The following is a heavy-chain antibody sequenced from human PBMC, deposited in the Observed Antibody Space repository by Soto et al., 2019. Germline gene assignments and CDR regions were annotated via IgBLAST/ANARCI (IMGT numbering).Heavy chain of an antibody. CDR3: ASVHHYGGKGWFDP. CDR2: IYYSGST. Sequence: AATLSVSSDAGGGSVSSRRYEGGWVGKASGKGLEWIGRIYYSGSTYYNPSLKRRVTISVDTSKNQFSLKLSSVTAADTSVYSCASVHHYGGKGWFDPWGQGTRVTVS. CDR1: GGSVSSRRYE. J-gene: IGHJ5*02. D-gene: IGHD4-17*01. V-gene: IGHV4-39*01.